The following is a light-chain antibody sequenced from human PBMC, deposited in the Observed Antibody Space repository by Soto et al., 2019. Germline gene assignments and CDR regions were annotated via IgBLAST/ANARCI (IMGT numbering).Light chain of an antibody. CDR1: QSVSSSY. Sequence: EIVLTQSPGTLSLSPGERATLSCRASQSVSSSYLAWYQQKPGQAPRLLIYGTSSRATAIPDRFSGSGSGTDFTLTISRLEPEDFAVYYCQQYGRSSWTFG. CDR3: QQYGRSSWT. V-gene: IGKV3-20*01. CDR2: GTS. J-gene: IGKJ1*01.